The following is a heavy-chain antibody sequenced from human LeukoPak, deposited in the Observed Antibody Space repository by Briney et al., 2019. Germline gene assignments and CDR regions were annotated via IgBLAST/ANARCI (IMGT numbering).Heavy chain of an antibody. J-gene: IGHJ5*02. CDR3: ARTRWLPSNYYGSGSYPGWFDP. V-gene: IGHV5-51*01. Sequence: GESLKISCKGSGYSFSSYWIGWVRQMPGKGQEWMGIIYPDDSDTRYSPSFQGQVTISADKSISTAYLQWSSLKASDTAMYYCARTRWLPSNYYGSGSYPGWFDPWGRGTLVTVSS. CDR1: GYSFSSYW. D-gene: IGHD3-10*01. CDR2: IYPDDSDT.